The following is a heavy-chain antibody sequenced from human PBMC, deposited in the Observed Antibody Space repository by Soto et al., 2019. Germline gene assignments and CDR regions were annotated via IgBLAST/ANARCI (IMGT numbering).Heavy chain of an antibody. CDR3: AREDRSGYYHFDY. J-gene: IGHJ4*02. Sequence: QVQLAESGGGVVQPGTSLRLSCAASGFTFSSYAMHWVRQAPGKGLEWVAVISYDGSNKYYADSVKGRFSISRDNSKNTLYLQMNSLRAEDTALYYCAREDRSGYYHFDYWGQGAPVTVSS. CDR1: GFTFSSYA. V-gene: IGHV3-30-3*01. D-gene: IGHD3-22*01. CDR2: ISYDGSNK.